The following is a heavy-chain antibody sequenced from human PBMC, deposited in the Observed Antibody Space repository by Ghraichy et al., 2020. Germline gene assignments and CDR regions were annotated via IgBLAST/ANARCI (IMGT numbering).Heavy chain of an antibody. D-gene: IGHD2-15*01. CDR1: GFTFSNAW. CDR2: IQSKTDGETT. Sequence: GGSLRLSCAASGFTFSNAWMTWVRQAPGKGLEWVGRIQSKTDGETTDYAAPVKGRFTISRDDSKNTLYLQMNSLKTEDTAVYYCTTLGYCSGGSCYSYDYWGQGTLVTVSS. V-gene: IGHV3-15*01. CDR3: TTLGYCSGGSCYSYDY. J-gene: IGHJ4*02.